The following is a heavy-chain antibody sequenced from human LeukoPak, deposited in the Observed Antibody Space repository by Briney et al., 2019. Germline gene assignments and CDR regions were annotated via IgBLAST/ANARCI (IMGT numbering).Heavy chain of an antibody. CDR1: GFTINTHY. CDR3: VGYHSESPAP. D-gene: IGHD3-10*01. CDR2: IYTGNST. V-gene: IGHV3-53*01. J-gene: IGHJ5*02. Sequence: GSLRLSCAASGFTINTHYMSWVRQAPGKGLEWVSGIYTGNSTIYADSVRGRFTISRDNSKNTFYLQMNSLRAEDTAVYYCVGYHSESPAPWGQGTLVTVSS.